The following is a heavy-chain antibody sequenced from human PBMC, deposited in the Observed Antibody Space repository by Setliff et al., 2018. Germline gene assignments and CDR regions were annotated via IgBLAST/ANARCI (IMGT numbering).Heavy chain of an antibody. V-gene: IGHV4-38-2*02. CDR3: ARERTIFGILVISGWFDP. Sequence: SETLSLTCAVSGYSISNGFYWGWIRQSPVKGLEWIGSLFDGGSAYYSPSLKSRASISLDASKNQFALNLTSVTAADTAMYYCARERTIFGILVISGWFDPWGQGTVVTVSS. J-gene: IGHJ5*02. D-gene: IGHD3-3*01. CDR2: LFDGGSA. CDR1: GYSISNGFY.